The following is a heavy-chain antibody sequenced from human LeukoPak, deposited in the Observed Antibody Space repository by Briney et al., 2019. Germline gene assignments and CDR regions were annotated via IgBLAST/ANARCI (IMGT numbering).Heavy chain of an antibody. CDR2: IYHSGST. J-gene: IGHJ5*02. D-gene: IGHD2-15*01. CDR1: GGSISNYY. CDR3: ARVGCSGGSCYSHDNWFDP. Sequence: KPSETLSLTCTVSGGSISNYYWNWIRQPPGKGLEWIGYIYHSGSTYYNPSLKSRVTISVDRSKNQFSLKLSSVTAADTAVYYCARVGCSGGSCYSHDNWFDPWGQGTLVTVSS. V-gene: IGHV4-59*12.